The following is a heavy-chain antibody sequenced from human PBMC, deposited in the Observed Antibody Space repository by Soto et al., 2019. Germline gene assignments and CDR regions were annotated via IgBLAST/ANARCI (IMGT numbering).Heavy chain of an antibody. CDR1: GFTFSSYS. Sequence: GGSLRLSCAASGFTFSSYSMNWVRQAPGKGLEWVSSISSSSSYIYYADSVKGRFTISRDNAKNSLYLQMNSLRAEDTAVYYCARDPSPQRIAAAGYHDYWGQGTLVTVSS. CDR3: ARDPSPQRIAAAGYHDY. V-gene: IGHV3-21*01. J-gene: IGHJ4*02. CDR2: ISSSSSYI. D-gene: IGHD6-13*01.